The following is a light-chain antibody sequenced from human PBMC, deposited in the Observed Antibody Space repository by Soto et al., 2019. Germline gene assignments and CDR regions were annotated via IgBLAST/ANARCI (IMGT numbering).Light chain of an antibody. Sequence: EIVLTQSPGTLSLSPGERATLSCRASQSVGSNFLAWYQQKPGQAPRPLIYSASDRAPGIPARFSGRGSGTYFTLTISSLEPEDFAVYYCQERNRWPRGTFGGGTKVDIK. CDR2: SAS. V-gene: IGKV3-11*01. J-gene: IGKJ4*01. CDR3: QERNRWPRGT. CDR1: QSVGSN.